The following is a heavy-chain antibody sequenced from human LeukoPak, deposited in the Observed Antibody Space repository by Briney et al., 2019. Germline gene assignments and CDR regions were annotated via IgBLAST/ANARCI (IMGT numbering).Heavy chain of an antibody. Sequence: ASVKVSCKASGYTFTSYYMHWVRQAPGQGLEWMGIINPSGGSTSYAQKFQGRVTMTRDTPTSTVYMELSSLRSEDTAVYYCARVRAMGGGDCYSGYFDYWGQGTLVTVSS. D-gene: IGHD2-21*02. J-gene: IGHJ4*02. V-gene: IGHV1-46*01. CDR2: INPSGGST. CDR1: GYTFTSYY. CDR3: ARVRAMGGGDCYSGYFDY.